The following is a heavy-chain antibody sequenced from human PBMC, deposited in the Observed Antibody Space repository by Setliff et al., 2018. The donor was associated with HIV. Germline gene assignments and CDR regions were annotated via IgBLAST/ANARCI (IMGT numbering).Heavy chain of an antibody. V-gene: IGHV3-48*01. Sequence: LRLSCAASGFTFSIYSMNWVRQAPGKGLEWVSYISSSSSTIYYADSVRGRFTISRDNAKNFLYLQMNSMRAEDTAVYYCARVVVIWENGPNWFDPWGQGTLVTVSS. CDR3: ARVVVIWENGPNWFDP. CDR2: ISSSSSTI. CDR1: GFTFSIYS. D-gene: IGHD3-16*02. J-gene: IGHJ5*02.